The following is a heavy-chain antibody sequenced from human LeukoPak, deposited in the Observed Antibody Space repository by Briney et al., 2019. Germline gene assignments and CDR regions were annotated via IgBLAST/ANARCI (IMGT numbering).Heavy chain of an antibody. CDR1: GGSISSHY. CDR3: ARLVRDGGSYSDAFDI. D-gene: IGHD1-26*01. J-gene: IGHJ3*02. Sequence: KPSETLSLTCTVSGGSISSHYWSWIPQPPGKGLEGIGYIYYSGSTNYNPSLKSRVTIPVDTSKNQFSLRLSSVTAADTAVFYCARLVRDGGSYSDAFDIWGQGTMVTVSS. V-gene: IGHV4-59*08. CDR2: IYYSGST.